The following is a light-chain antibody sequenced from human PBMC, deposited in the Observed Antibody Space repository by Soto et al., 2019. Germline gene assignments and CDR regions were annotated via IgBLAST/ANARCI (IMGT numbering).Light chain of an antibody. J-gene: IGKJ3*01. CDR2: KAS. CDR3: QQYSGYSLFT. V-gene: IGKV1-5*03. Sequence: DIQMTQSPSTLSASVGDRVTITCRASQSISSWLAWYQQKPGKAPKLLIYKASSLESGVPSRFSGSGSGTEFTLTISSLQPDDFATYYCQQYSGYSLFTFGPGTKVDIK. CDR1: QSISSW.